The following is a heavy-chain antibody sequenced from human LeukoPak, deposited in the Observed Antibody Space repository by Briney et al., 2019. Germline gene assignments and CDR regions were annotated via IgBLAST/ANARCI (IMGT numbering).Heavy chain of an antibody. CDR2: IYYSGST. J-gene: IGHJ3*01. CDR3: AREVGWLHPEGSFDF. CDR1: GGSISSSSYY. Sequence: SETLSLTCTVSGGSISSSSYYWGWIRQPPGKGLEWIGSIYYSGSTYYNPSLKSRVTISVDTSKNQFSLKLSSVTAADKAVYYCAREVGWLHPEGSFDFWGQGTMVTVSS. D-gene: IGHD5-12*01. V-gene: IGHV4-39*07.